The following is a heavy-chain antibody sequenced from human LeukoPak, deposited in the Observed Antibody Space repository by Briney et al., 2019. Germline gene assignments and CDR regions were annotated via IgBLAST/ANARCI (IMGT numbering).Heavy chain of an antibody. Sequence: PGGSLRLSCAASGFTFSSYAMHWVRQAPGKGLEWVAVISYDGSNKYYADSVKGRFTISRDNSKNTLYLQINSLRAEDTAVYYCARPQVVPAAIQESGYFDYWGQGTLVTVSS. J-gene: IGHJ4*02. D-gene: IGHD2-2*01. CDR3: ARPQVVPAAIQESGYFDY. CDR1: GFTFSSYA. CDR2: ISYDGSNK. V-gene: IGHV3-30-3*01.